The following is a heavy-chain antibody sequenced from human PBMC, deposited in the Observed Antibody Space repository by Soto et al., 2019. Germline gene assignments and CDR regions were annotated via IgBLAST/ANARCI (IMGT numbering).Heavy chain of an antibody. CDR2: ISYDGSNK. CDR3: AKDRLAYCSGDCYPPSYFDY. J-gene: IGHJ4*02. V-gene: IGHV3-30*18. Sequence: GGSLRPSYAASGFTFSSYGMHWVRQAPGQGLEWVAVISYDGSNKYYADSVKGQFTISRDYSKNTLYLQVNSLRVEDTALYYCAKDRLAYCSGDCYPPSYFDYSRQG. D-gene: IGHD2-21*02. CDR1: GFTFSSYG.